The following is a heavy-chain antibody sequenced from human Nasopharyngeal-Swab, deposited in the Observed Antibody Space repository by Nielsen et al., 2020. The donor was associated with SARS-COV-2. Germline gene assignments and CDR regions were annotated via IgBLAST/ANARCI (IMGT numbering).Heavy chain of an antibody. D-gene: IGHD5-12*01. Sequence: RQAPGKGLEWIGTVYYSGSTYYNPSLKSRVTVSVDTSKNQFSLTLTSMPAADTAVYYCATSGDSDHDSGLDYWGQGTLVTVSS. V-gene: IGHV4-39*01. CDR3: ATSGDSDHDSGLDY. J-gene: IGHJ4*02. CDR2: VYYSGST.